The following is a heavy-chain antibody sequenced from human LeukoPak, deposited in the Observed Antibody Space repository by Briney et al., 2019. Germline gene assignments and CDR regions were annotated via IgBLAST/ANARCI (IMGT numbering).Heavy chain of an antibody. D-gene: IGHD3-22*01. V-gene: IGHV4-30-2*01. CDR3: ARGDDSTPKGFDY. J-gene: IGHJ4*02. CDR1: GGSISSGGYY. CDR2: IYHSGST. Sequence: SETLSLTCTVSGGSISSGGYYWSWIRQPPGKGLEWIGYIYHSGSTYYNPSLKSRVTISVDTSKNQFSPKLSSVTAADTAVYYCARGDDSTPKGFDYWGQGTLVTVSS.